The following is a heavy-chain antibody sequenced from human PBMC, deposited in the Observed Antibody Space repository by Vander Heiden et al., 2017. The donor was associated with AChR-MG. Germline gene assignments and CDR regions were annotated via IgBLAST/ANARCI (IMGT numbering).Heavy chain of an antibody. V-gene: IGHV4-34*01. J-gene: IGHJ6*03. CDR3: ARGRGYCSGGSCYYYYYYMDV. D-gene: IGHD2-15*01. CDR2: INHSGST. CDR1: CGSFSGYY. Sequence: QVQLQQWGAGLLKPSETLSLTCAVYCGSFSGYYWSWIRQPPGKGLEWIGEINHSGSTNYNPSLKSRVTISVDTSKNQFSLKLSSVTAADTAVYYCARGRGYCSGGSCYYYYYYMDVWGKGTTVTVSS.